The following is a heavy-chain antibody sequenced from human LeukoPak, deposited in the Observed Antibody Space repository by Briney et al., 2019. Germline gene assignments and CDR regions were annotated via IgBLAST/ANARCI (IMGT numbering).Heavy chain of an antibody. V-gene: IGHV4-39*01. J-gene: IGHJ4*02. D-gene: IGHD2-2*01. CDR3: ARLYCSSTSCYRRYGGGFFDY. CDR2: IYYSGST. CDR1: GGSISSSSYY. Sequence: PSETLSLTCTVSGGSISSSSYYWGWLRQPAGKGLEWIGSIYYSGSTYYNPSLKSRVTISVDTSKNQFSLKLSSVTAADTAVYYCARLYCSSTSCYRRYGGGFFDYWGQGTLVTVSS.